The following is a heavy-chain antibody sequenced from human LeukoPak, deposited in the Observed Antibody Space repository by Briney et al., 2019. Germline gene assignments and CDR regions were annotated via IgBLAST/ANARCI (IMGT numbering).Heavy chain of an antibody. D-gene: IGHD3-10*01. CDR1: GGSISSYY. CDR2: IYTSGST. CDR3: ARGGLLWFGELLYHYGMDV. Sequence: SETLSLTCTVSGGSISSYYWSWIRQPAGKGLEWIGRIYTSGSTYYNPSLKSRVTMSVDTSKNQFSLKPSSVTAADTAVYYCARGGLLWFGELLYHYGMDVWGQGTTVTVSS. V-gene: IGHV4-4*07. J-gene: IGHJ6*02.